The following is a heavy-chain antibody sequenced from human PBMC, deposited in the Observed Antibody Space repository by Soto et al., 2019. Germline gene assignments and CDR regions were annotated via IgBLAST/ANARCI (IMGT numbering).Heavy chain of an antibody. CDR3: AKDARLQRSGFFDY. V-gene: IGHV3-33*06. CDR1: GFTFSGYG. Sequence: GGSLRLSCAASGFTFSGYGMHWVRQAPGKGLEWVTVIWGDGSIPYYADSVKGRFTISRDNSKNTMYLQMGSLRAEDTAVYYCAKDARLQRSGFFDYWGQGILVTVSS. D-gene: IGHD3-10*01. CDR2: IWGDGSIP. J-gene: IGHJ4*02.